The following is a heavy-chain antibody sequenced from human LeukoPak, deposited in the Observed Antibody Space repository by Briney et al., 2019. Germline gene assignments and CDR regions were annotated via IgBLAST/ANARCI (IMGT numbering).Heavy chain of an antibody. Sequence: GASVKVSCKASGYTFTSYGISWVRQAPGQRLEWMGWISAGNGNTKYSQNSQGRVTFISNMSATTAYMELSSLRSEDAAVYYCARDSGSGNNDYWGQGTLVTVSS. CDR3: ARDSGSGNNDY. CDR1: GYTFTSYG. J-gene: IGHJ4*02. V-gene: IGHV1-3*01. D-gene: IGHD1-26*01. CDR2: ISAGNGNT.